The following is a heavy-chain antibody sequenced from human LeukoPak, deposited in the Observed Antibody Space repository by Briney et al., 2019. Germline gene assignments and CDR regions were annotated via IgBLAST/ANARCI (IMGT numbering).Heavy chain of an antibody. J-gene: IGHJ5*02. CDR1: GGSISSSSYY. Sequence: KPSETLSLTCTVSGGSISSSSYYWGWIRQPPGKGLEWIGSIYYSGSTYYNPSLKSRVTISVDTSKNQFSLKLSSVTAADTAVYYCARPSSRNWFDPWGQGTLVTVSS. CDR3: ARPSSRNWFDP. V-gene: IGHV4-39*01. D-gene: IGHD6-6*01. CDR2: IYYSGST.